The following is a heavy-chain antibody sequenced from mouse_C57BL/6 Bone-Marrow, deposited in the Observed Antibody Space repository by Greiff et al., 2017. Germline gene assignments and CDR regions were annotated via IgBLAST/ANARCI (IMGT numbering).Heavy chain of an antibody. CDR3: ARHSVGNYLYAMDY. CDR2: IWSDGST. Sequence: QVQLKESGPGLVAPSQSLSITCTVSGFSLTSYGVHWVRQPPGKGLEWLVVIWSDGSTTYNSALKSRLSISKDNSKSQVFLKMNSLHTDDTAMYYCARHSVGNYLYAMDYWGQGTSVTVSS. J-gene: IGHJ4*01. CDR1: GFSLTSYG. D-gene: IGHD2-1*01. V-gene: IGHV2-6-1*01.